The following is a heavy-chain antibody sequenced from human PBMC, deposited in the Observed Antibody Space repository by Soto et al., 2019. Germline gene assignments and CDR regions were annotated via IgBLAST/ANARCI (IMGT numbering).Heavy chain of an antibody. CDR1: GYTFTSYD. V-gene: IGHV1-8*01. Sequence: QVQLVQSGAEVKKPGASVKVSCKASGYTFTSYDINWVRQATEQGLEWRGWMNPNSGNTCYAQKFQGRGTMTRTTSISTAYMALSRLRSEDTAVYYCAREKTSYGIDVWGQGTRVTVSS. CDR3: AREKTSYGIDV. CDR2: MNPNSGNT. J-gene: IGHJ6*02.